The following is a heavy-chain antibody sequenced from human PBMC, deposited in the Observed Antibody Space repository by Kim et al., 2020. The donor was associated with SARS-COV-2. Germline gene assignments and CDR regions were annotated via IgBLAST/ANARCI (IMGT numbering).Heavy chain of an antibody. V-gene: IGHV4-39*01. J-gene: IGHJ4*02. CDR3: ARHIGYYDILTGYSAFDY. Sequence: NSRVTISVDTSKNQFSLKLSSVTAADTAVYYCARHIGYYDILTGYSAFDYWGQGTLVTVSS. D-gene: IGHD3-9*01.